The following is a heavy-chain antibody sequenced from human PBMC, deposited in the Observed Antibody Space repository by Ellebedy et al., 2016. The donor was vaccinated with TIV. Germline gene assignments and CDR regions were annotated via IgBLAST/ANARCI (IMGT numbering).Heavy chain of an antibody. V-gene: IGHV4-38-2*02. CDR3: ARAYATYGDYAY. D-gene: IGHD4-17*01. J-gene: IGHJ4*02. Sequence: SETLSLXXTVSGYSISTPYYWGCIRQPPGRGLEWIGSVHHSGSTYYSSFLRSRVTMSVDTSTNQFSLQLNSVTAADTAVYYCARAYATYGDYAYWGQGTLVTVSS. CDR2: VHHSGST. CDR1: GYSISTPYY.